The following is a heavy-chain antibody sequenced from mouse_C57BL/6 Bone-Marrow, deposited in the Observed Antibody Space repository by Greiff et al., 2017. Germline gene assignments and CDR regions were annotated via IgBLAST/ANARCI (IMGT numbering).Heavy chain of an antibody. J-gene: IGHJ2*01. Sequence: VHVKQSGAELVRPGASVKLSCTASGFNIKDDYMHWVKQRPEQGLEWIGWIDPENGDTEYASKFQGKATITADTSSNTAYLQLSSLTSEDTAVYYCTTPYSPFDYWGQGTTLTVSS. CDR2: IDPENGDT. CDR3: TTPYSPFDY. V-gene: IGHV14-4*01. D-gene: IGHD2-10*01. CDR1: GFNIKDDY.